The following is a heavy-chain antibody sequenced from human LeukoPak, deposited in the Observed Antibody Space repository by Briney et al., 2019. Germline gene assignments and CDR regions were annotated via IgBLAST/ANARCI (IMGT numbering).Heavy chain of an antibody. CDR2: IIPIFGTA. D-gene: IGHD3-9*01. J-gene: IGHJ4*02. CDR3: ASSRYFDWLLTL. CDR1: GYTFTGYY. Sequence: ASVKVSCKASGYTFTGYYIHWVRQAPGQGLEWMGGIIPIFGTANYAQKFQGRVTITADESTSTAYMELSSLRSEDTAVYYCASSRYFDWLLTLWGQGTLVTVSS. V-gene: IGHV1-69*13.